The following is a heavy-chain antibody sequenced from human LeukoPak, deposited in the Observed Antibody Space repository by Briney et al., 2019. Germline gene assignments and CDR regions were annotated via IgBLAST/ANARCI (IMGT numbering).Heavy chain of an antibody. V-gene: IGHV3-30*02. CDR1: GFTFSSYG. J-gene: IGHJ3*02. D-gene: IGHD2-15*01. CDR2: IRYDGSNK. Sequence: GGSLRLSCAASGFTFSSYGMHWVRQAPGKGLEWVAFIRYDGSNKYYADSVKGRFTISRDNSKNTLYLQMNSLRAEDTAVYYCARDPPLVGAAGGFDIWDQGTMVTVSS. CDR3: ARDPPLVGAAGGFDI.